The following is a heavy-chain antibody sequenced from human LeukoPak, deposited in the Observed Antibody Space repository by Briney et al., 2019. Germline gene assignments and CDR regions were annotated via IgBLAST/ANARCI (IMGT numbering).Heavy chain of an antibody. CDR3: GRGSGAPDC. V-gene: IGHV3-7*04. CDR1: GFTFSSYW. J-gene: IGHJ4*02. CDR2: IKKDGSAK. D-gene: IGHD2-21*01. Sequence: PGGSLRLSCTASGFTFSSYWMNWVRQAPGKGLEWVAGIKKDGSAKFYVDSVKGRFTISRDNTKNSLYLQMNSLGVEDTAVYYCGRGSGAPDCRGQGTLVTVSS.